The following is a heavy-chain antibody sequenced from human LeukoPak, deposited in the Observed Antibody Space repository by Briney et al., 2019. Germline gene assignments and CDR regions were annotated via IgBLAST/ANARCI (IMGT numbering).Heavy chain of an antibody. CDR1: GYTFTGHY. Sequence: ASVKLSCKASGYTFTGHYMHWVRHAPAQGMGWMGWINPNSGGTSYAQKFQGRVTMTRDTSIRTAYMELSRLRSDDTAVYYCWRYTSSWYDYWGQGTLVTVSS. J-gene: IGHJ4*02. V-gene: IGHV1-2*02. CDR3: WRYTSSWYDY. D-gene: IGHD6-13*01. CDR2: INPNSGGT.